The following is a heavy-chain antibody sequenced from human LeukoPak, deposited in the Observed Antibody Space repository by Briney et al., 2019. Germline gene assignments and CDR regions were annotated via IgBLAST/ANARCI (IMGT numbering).Heavy chain of an antibody. Sequence: PGGSLRLSCAASGFTFTTYGMHWVRQAPGKGLEWVAFIRYDGSNKYYADSVKGRFTISRDNSKNTVYLQMNSLRAEDTAVYYCAKATGYLLWGQGTLVIVSS. V-gene: IGHV3-30*02. J-gene: IGHJ4*02. CDR2: IRYDGSNK. D-gene: IGHD1-14*01. CDR3: AKATGYLL. CDR1: GFTFTTYG.